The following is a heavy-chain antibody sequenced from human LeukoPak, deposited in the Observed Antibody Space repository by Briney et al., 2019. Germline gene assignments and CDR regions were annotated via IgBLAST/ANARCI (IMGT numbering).Heavy chain of an antibody. D-gene: IGHD6-6*01. CDR3: ATDRKNSSSVDP. CDR1: GFTFSDYY. V-gene: IGHV3-11*01. J-gene: IGHJ5*02. Sequence: AGGSLRLSCAASGFTFSDYYMSWIRQAPGKGLEWVSYISSSGSTIYYADSVKGRFTISRDNARNSLYLQMNSLRAEDTAVYYCATDRKNSSSVDPWGQGTLVTVSS. CDR2: ISSSGSTI.